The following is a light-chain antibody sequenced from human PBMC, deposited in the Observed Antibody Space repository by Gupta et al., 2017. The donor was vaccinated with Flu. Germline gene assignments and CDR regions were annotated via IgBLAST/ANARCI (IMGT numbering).Light chain of an antibody. CDR3: QQYDNLPMYS. V-gene: IGKV1-33*01. Sequence: DIQMTQSPSSLSASVGDRVTITCQASQDISNYLNWYQQKPGKAPKLLIYDASNWETGVPSRFSGSGSGTNXTFTISXLQPEDIATYYCQQYDNLPMYSFGXGTKLEIK. CDR2: DAS. CDR1: QDISNY. J-gene: IGKJ2*03.